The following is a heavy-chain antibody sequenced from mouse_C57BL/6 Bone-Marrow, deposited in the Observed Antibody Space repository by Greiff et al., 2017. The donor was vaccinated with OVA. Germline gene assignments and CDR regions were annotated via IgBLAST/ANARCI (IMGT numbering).Heavy chain of an antibody. Sequence: VQLQQSGTVLARPGASVKMSCKTSGYTFTSYWMHWVNQRPGQGLEWIGAIYPANSDTSYNHKFKGKATLTAVPSSSTAYMELSSLTNEDSAVYDCTRDAYYYGSSYGFAYWGQGTLVTVSA. CDR1: GYTFTSYW. J-gene: IGHJ3*01. CDR3: TRDAYYYGSSYGFAY. CDR2: IYPANSDT. V-gene: IGHV1-5*01. D-gene: IGHD1-1*01.